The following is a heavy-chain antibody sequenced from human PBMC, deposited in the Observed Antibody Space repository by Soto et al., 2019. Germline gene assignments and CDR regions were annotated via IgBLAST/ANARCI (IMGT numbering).Heavy chain of an antibody. V-gene: IGHV4-59*01. CDR3: ARENGILTGYDPHDWFDP. Sequence: SETLSLTCTVSGGSISSYYWSWIRQPPGKGLEWIRYIYYSGSTNYSPSLKSRVTISVDTSKNQFSLKLSSVTAADTAVYYCARENGILTGYDPHDWFDPWGQGTLVTVS. D-gene: IGHD3-9*01. J-gene: IGHJ5*02. CDR2: IYYSGST. CDR1: GGSISSYY.